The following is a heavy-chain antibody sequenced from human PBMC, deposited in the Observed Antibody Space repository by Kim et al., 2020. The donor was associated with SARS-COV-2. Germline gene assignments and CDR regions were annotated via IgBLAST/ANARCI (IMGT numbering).Heavy chain of an antibody. CDR1: GGSISSYY. CDR2: IYYSGSA. CDR3: ARSPRYYISARD. J-gene: IGHJ4*02. Sequence: SETLSLTCTVSGGSISSYYWSWIRQPPGKGLEWIGYIYYSGSADYNPSLKSRVTISVDTSRNQFSLRLSSVTAADTAVYYCARSPRYYISARDCVQGTRV. D-gene: IGHD1-26*01. V-gene: IGHV4-59*01.